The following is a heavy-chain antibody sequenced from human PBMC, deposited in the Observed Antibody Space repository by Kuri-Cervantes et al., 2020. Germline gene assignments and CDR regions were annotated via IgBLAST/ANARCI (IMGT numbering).Heavy chain of an antibody. V-gene: IGHV3-7*01. J-gene: IGHJ4*02. D-gene: IGHD3-22*01. CDR1: GFTFSSYW. CDR2: IKQDGSEK. CDR3: ARAVRSYYYDSSGYGY. Sequence: GGSLRLSCAASGFTFSSYWMSWVRQAPGKGLEWVANIKQDGSEKYYVDSVKGRFTISRDNAKNSLYQQMNSLRAEDTAVYHCARAVRSYYYDSSGYGYWGQGTLVTVSS.